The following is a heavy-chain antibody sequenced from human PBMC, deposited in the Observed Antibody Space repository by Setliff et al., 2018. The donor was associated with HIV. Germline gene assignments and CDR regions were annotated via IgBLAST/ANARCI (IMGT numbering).Heavy chain of an antibody. CDR2: INPTGGST. V-gene: IGHV1-46*01. CDR3: ARSSPLYSRSFDAFDI. J-gene: IGHJ3*02. Sequence: ASVKVSCKASGGTFSSYAISWVRQAPGQGLEWMGIINPTGGSTYYAQKFQGRVTLTRDTSKSTVYMELSSLRSEDTALYYCARSSPLYSRSFDAFDIWGQGTMVTVSS. D-gene: IGHD6-6*01. CDR1: GGTFSSYA.